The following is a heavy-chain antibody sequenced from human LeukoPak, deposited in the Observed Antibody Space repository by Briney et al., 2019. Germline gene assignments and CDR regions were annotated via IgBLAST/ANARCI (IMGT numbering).Heavy chain of an antibody. Sequence: SETLSLTCTVSGASISSSYWSWIRQPPGKGLEWIGYIHYTGTTNYNPSLKSRVAISVDTSKNQFSLKLSSVTAADTAVYYCARESDTAMVLFDYWGQGTLVTVSS. J-gene: IGHJ4*02. D-gene: IGHD5-18*01. CDR3: ARESDTAMVLFDY. CDR2: IHYTGTT. V-gene: IGHV4-59*01. CDR1: GASISSSY.